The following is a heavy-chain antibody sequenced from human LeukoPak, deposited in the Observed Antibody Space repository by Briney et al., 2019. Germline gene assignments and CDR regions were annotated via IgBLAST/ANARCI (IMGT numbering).Heavy chain of an antibody. Sequence: GGSLRLSCAASGFTFSSYEMNWVRQAPGKGLEWVSYISSSGSTIYYADSVKGRFTISRDNAKNSLYLQMNSLRAEDTAVYYCARVLVIVASDCWGQGTLVTVSS. V-gene: IGHV3-48*03. CDR1: GFTFSSYE. J-gene: IGHJ4*02. D-gene: IGHD5-12*01. CDR2: ISSSGSTI. CDR3: ARVLVIVASDC.